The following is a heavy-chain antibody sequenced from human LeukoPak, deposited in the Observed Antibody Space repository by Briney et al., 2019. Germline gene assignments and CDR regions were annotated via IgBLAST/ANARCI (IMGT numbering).Heavy chain of an antibody. CDR3: ARDWGDGYNPASFDY. Sequence: GGSLRLSCAASGFTFSDCYTSWIRQAPGKGLEWVSYISSSGSTIYYADSVKGRFTISRDNAKNSLYLQMNSLRAEDTAVYYCARDWGDGYNPASFDYWGQGTLVTVSS. J-gene: IGHJ4*02. D-gene: IGHD5-24*01. V-gene: IGHV3-11*01. CDR2: ISSSGSTI. CDR1: GFTFSDCY.